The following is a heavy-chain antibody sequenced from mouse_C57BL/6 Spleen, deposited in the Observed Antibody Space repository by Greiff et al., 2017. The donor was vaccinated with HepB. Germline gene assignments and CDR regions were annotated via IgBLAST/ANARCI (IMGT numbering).Heavy chain of an antibody. D-gene: IGHD1-1*01. CDR1: GYTFTDYN. CDR3: ARITTVVAQWYFDV. V-gene: IGHV1-18*01. CDR2: INPNNGGT. J-gene: IGHJ1*03. Sequence: SGPELVKPGASVKIPCKASGYTFTDYNMDWVKQSHGKSLEWIGDINPNNGGTIYNQKFKGKATLTVDKSSSTAYMELRSLTSVDTAVYYCARITTVVAQWYFDVWGTGTTVTVSS.